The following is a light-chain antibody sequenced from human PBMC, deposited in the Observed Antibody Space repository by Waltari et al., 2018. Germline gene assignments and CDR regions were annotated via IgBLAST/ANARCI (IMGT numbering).Light chain of an antibody. V-gene: IGLV3-25*03. CDR1: TLSKQY. CDR3: QLADSTVTYV. J-gene: IGLJ1*01. Sequence: SHELTQPPSVSVSPGQTATITCSGETLSKQYVYWYQHKPGQAPVLLIYKDTERPSGIPDRFSCSSSGTSVTLTISGVQAEDEADYYCQLADSTVTYVFGPGTKVIVL. CDR2: KDT.